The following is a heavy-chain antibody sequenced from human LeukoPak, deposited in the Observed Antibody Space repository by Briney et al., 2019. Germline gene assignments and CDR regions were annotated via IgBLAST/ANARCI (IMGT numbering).Heavy chain of an antibody. V-gene: IGHV4-39*01. CDR1: GGSISSSSYY. CDR3: ARPTFASYSSGYHY. CDR2: IHYSGNT. Sequence: SETLSLTCTVSGGSISSSSYYWGWIRQPPGKGLEWIGSIHYSGNTYYNPSLKSRVTISVDTSKNQFSLKLTSVTAADTAVYYCARPTFASYSSGYHYWGQGTLVTVSS. J-gene: IGHJ4*02. D-gene: IGHD3-22*01.